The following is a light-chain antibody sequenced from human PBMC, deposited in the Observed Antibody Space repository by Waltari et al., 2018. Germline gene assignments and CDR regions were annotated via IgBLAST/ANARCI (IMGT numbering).Light chain of an antibody. V-gene: IGKV1-5*01. Sequence: DIQMTQSPSTLSASVGARFTITCRPSQSFGGSLAWFQQKPGKAPKLLIYDASTLEPGVPSRFSGSGSGTEFTLTVSSLQPDDFATYYCQQYNNFPFTFGPGTTV. CDR3: QQYNNFPFT. CDR1: QSFGGS. CDR2: DAS. J-gene: IGKJ3*01.